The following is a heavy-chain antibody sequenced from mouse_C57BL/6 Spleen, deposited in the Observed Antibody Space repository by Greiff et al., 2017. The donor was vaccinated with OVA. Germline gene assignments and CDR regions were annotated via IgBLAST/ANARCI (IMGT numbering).Heavy chain of an antibody. CDR1: GFTFSSYA. CDR3: ARGYDGYYPYFDY. D-gene: IGHD2-3*01. Sequence: EVQGVESGGGLVKPGGSLKLSCAASGFTFSSYAMSWVRQTPEKRLEWVATISDGGSYTYYPDNVKGRFTISRDNAKNNLYLQMSHLKSEDTAMYYCARGYDGYYPYFDYWGQGTTLTVSS. V-gene: IGHV5-4*01. CDR2: ISDGGSYT. J-gene: IGHJ2*01.